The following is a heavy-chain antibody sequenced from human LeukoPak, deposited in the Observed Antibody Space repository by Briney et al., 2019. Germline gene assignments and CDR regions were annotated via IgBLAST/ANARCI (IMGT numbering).Heavy chain of an antibody. CDR2: INPDSGGT. V-gene: IGHV1-2*02. CDR3: ARVSCSSTSCPRRDALDV. D-gene: IGHD2-2*01. CDR1: GYTFTGYY. J-gene: IGHJ3*01. Sequence: ASVKVSCKASGYTFTGYYMHWVRQAPGQGLEWMGWINPDSGGTNYAQKFQGRVTMTRDTSISTAYMELSRLRSDDTAVYYCARVSCSSTSCPRRDALDVWGQGTMVTVSS.